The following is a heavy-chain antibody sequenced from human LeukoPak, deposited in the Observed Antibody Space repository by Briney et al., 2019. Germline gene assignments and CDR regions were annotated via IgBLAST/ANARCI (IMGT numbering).Heavy chain of an antibody. CDR1: GYTFTSYD. J-gene: IGHJ3*02. V-gene: IGHV1-8*03. CDR3: ARARSSWVFDI. Sequence: GASVKVSCKASGYTFTSYDINWVRRATGQGLEWMGWMNPNSGNTGYAQKFQGRVTITRNTSISTAYMELSSLKASDTAMYYCARARSSWVFDIWGQGTMVTVSS. CDR2: MNPNSGNT. D-gene: IGHD1-26*01.